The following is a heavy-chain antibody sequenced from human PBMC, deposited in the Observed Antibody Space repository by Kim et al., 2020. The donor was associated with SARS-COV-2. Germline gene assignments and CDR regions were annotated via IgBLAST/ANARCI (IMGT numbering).Heavy chain of an antibody. CDR2: ISGSGGST. CDR3: ARRGYYDFWSGYCHFDY. CDR1: GFTFSSYA. Sequence: GGSLRLSCAASGFTFSSYAMSWVRQAPGKGLEWVSAISGSGGSTYYADSVKGRFTISRDNSKNTLYLQMNSLRAEDTAVYYCARRGYYDFWSGYCHFDYWGQGTLVTVSS. J-gene: IGHJ4*02. V-gene: IGHV3-23*01. D-gene: IGHD3-3*01.